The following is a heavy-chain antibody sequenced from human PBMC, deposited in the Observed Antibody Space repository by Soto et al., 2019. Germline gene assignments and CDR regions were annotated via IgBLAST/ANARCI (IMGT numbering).Heavy chain of an antibody. J-gene: IGHJ4*02. CDR3: ARTNGGNFDY. CDR2: IYYSGST. Sequence: SETLSLTCTVSGGSISSYYWSWIRQPPGKGLEWIGYIYYSGSTNYNPSLKSRVTISVDTSKNQFSLKLSSVTAADTAVYYCARTNGGNFDYWGQGTLVTVSS. V-gene: IGHV4-59*08. CDR1: GGSISSYY. D-gene: IGHD2-15*01.